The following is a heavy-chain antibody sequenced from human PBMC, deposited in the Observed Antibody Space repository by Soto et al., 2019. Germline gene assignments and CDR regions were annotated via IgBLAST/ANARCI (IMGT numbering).Heavy chain of an antibody. D-gene: IGHD4-17*01. Sequence: EVQLLESGGGLVQPGGSLRLSCAASGFTFSSYAMSWVRQAPGKGLEWVSAISGSGDSTYYADSVKGRFTISRDNSKNTQYLQMNSLRAEETAVYYCAKRTVGWYFDLWGRGTLVTVSS. CDR2: ISGSGDST. J-gene: IGHJ2*01. CDR3: AKRTVGWYFDL. V-gene: IGHV3-23*01. CDR1: GFTFSSYA.